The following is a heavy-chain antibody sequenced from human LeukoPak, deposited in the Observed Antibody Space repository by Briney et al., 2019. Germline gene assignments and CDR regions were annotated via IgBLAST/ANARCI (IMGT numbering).Heavy chain of an antibody. CDR3: ARKGSRDSGWSVDDAFDS. J-gene: IGHJ3*02. CDR2: INPSGGDT. D-gene: IGHD6-19*01. Sequence: APVNGSCKASGYTFTRYYMHWVRQAPGQELECMGMINPSGGDTTYAQKLQGRVTMTWDTSTSTAYMELRSLRFDDTAVYYCARKGSRDSGWSVDDAFDSWGQGTMVTVSS. V-gene: IGHV1-46*01. CDR1: GYTFTRYY.